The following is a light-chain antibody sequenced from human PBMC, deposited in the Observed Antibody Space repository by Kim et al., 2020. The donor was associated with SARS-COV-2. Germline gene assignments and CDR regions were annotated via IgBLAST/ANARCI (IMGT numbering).Light chain of an antibody. CDR1: KVGNGS. J-gene: IGLJ2*01. V-gene: IGLV3-1*01. Sequence: SYELTQPPSVSVSPGQTATITCSGDKVGNGSVSWYQGKPGQSPMLVISQSTKRPSGIPERFSGSASGNTATLTISGTRALDEADYYCQAWDRKTVVFGGGTQLTVL. CDR3: QAWDRKTVV. CDR2: QST.